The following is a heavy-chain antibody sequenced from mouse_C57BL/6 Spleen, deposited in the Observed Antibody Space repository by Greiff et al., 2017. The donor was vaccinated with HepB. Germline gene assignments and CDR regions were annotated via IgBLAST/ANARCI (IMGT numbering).Heavy chain of an antibody. Sequence: EVQLQQSGPELVKPGASVKMSCKASGYTFTDYNMHWVKQSHGKSLEWIGYINPNNGGTSYNKKFKGKATLTVNKSYSTAYMELRSLTSEDSAVYYCASYYYYGSSSYAMDSWGQGTSVPVSS. D-gene: IGHD1-1*01. V-gene: IGHV1-22*01. CDR3: ASYYYYGSSSYAMDS. J-gene: IGHJ4*01. CDR1: GYTFTDYN. CDR2: INPNNGGT.